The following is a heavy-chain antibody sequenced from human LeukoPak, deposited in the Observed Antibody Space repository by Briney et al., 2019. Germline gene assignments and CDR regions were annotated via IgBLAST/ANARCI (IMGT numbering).Heavy chain of an antibody. CDR3: ATARDVLTTISVGGFDY. CDR1: GYTFTGFY. V-gene: IGHV1-2*02. D-gene: IGHD3-3*01. Sequence: ASVKVSCKTSGYTFTGFYMHWVRQAPGQGLEWMGWINPYSGGTNYAQNFQGGVTMTRDTSITTAYMELSRLRSDDTAVYYCATARDVLTTISVGGFDYWGQGTLVTVSS. CDR2: INPYSGGT. J-gene: IGHJ4*02.